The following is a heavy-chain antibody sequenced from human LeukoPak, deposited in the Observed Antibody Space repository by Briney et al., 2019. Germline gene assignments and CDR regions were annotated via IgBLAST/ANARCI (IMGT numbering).Heavy chain of an antibody. CDR2: IYHSGST. D-gene: IGHD3-9*01. CDR3: ARISDDILTGEESMFDP. V-gene: IGHV4-4*02. J-gene: IGHJ5*02. Sequence: SWVRQPPGKGLEWIGEIYHSGSTNYNPSLKSRVTISVDKSKNQFSLKLSSVTAADTAVYYCARISDDILTGEESMFDPWGQGTLVTVSS.